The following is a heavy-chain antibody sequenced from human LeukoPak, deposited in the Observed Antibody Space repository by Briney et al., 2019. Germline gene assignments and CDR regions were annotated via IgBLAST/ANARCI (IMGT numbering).Heavy chain of an antibody. CDR2: IYYSGSP. V-gene: IGHV4-31*01. CDR3: AREAIPAGTFDY. J-gene: IGHJ4*02. Sequence: SQTLSLTCTVSGGSISSGGYYWSWIRQHPGKGLEWIGHIYYSGSPYYNPSLRSPFTIPVDTSKTHYSLLLGSVTAADTAVYFCAREAIPAGTFDYWGQGTLVTVSS. D-gene: IGHD2-2*01. CDR1: GGSISSGGYY.